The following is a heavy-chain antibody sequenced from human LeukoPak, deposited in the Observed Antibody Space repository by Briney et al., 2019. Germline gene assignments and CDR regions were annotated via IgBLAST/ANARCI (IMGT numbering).Heavy chain of an antibody. CDR3: AKDGGMDV. CDR2: ISGSGGST. V-gene: IGHV3-23*01. J-gene: IGHJ6*02. Sequence: GRSLRLSCAASAFTLSSHAMSWVRQAPGKGLEWVSAISGSGGSTYYADSVKGRFTISRDNSKNTPYLQMNSLRAEDTAVYYCAKDGGMDVWGQGTTVTVSS. CDR1: AFTLSSHA.